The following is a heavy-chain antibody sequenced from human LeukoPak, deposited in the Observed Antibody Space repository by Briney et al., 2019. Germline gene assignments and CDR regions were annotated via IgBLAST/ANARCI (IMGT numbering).Heavy chain of an antibody. CDR2: IKQDGSEK. CDR1: GLTLSRYW. V-gene: IGHV3-7*01. D-gene: IGHD3-10*01. J-gene: IGHJ4*02. CDR3: ARDYYGSGSPYYFDY. Sequence: PGGSLRLSCAASGLTLSRYWMSWVRQAPGKGLEWVANIKQDGSEKYYVDSVKGRFTISRDNAKNSLFLQMNSLRAEDTAVYYCARDYYGSGSPYYFDYWGQGTLVTVSS.